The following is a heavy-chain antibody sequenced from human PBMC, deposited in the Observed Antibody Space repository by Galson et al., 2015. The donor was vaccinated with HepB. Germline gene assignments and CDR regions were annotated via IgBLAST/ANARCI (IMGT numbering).Heavy chain of an antibody. CDR2: IKEDGSEK. D-gene: IGHD1-14*01. CDR3: ARDHFRSRTSPSDY. V-gene: IGHV3-7*01. J-gene: IGHJ4*02. Sequence: SLRLSCAASGFTFSKYWMRWVRQAPGKGLEWVANIKEDGSEKYYVDSVKGRFTISRDNTNNSLSLQMNSLRAEDTAVYFCARDHFRSRTSPSDYWGQGTLVIVSS. CDR1: GFTFSKYW.